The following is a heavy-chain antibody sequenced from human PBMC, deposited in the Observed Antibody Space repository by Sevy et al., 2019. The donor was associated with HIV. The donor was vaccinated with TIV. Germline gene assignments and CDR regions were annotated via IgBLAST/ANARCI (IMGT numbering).Heavy chain of an antibody. CDR1: EFTFSSYS. CDR2: ISSSSSTI. V-gene: IGHV3-48*02. CDR3: ARDRSREAIAAAGGFDY. J-gene: IGHJ4*02. Sequence: GGSLRLSCAASEFTFSSYSTNWVRQAPGKGLEWVSYISSSSSTIYYADSVKGRFTISRDNAKNSLYLQMNSLRDEDTAVYYCARDRSREAIAAAGGFDYWGQGTLVTVSS. D-gene: IGHD6-13*01.